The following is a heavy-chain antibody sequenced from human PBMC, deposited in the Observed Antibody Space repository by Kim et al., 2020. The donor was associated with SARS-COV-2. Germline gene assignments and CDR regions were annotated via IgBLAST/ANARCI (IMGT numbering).Heavy chain of an antibody. D-gene: IGHD3-10*01. CDR3: ATERGIYGSGSYGLFDY. V-gene: IGHV1-2*02. J-gene: IGHJ4*02. CDR1: GYTFTGYY. CDR2: INPNSGGT. Sequence: ASVKVSCKASGYTFTGYYMHWVRQAPGQGLEWMGWINPNSGGTNYAQKFQGRVTITRDTSISTAYMELSRLRSDDTAVYYCATERGIYGSGSYGLFDYWGQGTLGTVSS.